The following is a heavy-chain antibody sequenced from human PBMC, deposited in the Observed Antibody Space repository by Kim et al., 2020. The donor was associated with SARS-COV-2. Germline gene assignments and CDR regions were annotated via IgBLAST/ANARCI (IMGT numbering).Heavy chain of an antibody. CDR3: ARDRGIVGQFDP. J-gene: IGHJ5*02. V-gene: IGHV3-7*03. CDR1: GFTFSGYW. Sequence: GGSLRLSCAASGFTFSGYWMSWVRQAPGKGLEWVANIKVDGSAKYYVDSVKGRFTISRDNAKNSLYLQMNSLRAEDTAVYYCARDRGIVGQFDPWGQGT. D-gene: IGHD3-22*01. CDR2: IKVDGSAK.